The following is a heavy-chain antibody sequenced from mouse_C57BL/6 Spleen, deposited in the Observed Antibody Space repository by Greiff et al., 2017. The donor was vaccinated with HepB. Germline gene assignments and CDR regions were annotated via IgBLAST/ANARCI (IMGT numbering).Heavy chain of an antibody. V-gene: IGHV1-81*01. J-gene: IGHJ2*01. Sequence: VQLQQSGAELARPGASVKLSCKASGYTFTSSGISWVKQRTGQGLEWIGEIYPRSGNTYYNEKFKGKATLTADKSSSTAYMELRSLTSEDSAVYFCGYSNLYYFDYWGQGTTLTVSS. CDR2: IYPRSGNT. CDR3: GYSNLYYFDY. CDR1: GYTFTSSG. D-gene: IGHD2-5*01.